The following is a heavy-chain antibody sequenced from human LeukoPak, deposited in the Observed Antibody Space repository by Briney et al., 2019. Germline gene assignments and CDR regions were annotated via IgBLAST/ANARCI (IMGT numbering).Heavy chain of an antibody. Sequence: SETLSLTCAVYGGSFSGYYWSWIRQPPGKGLEWIGEINHSGSTNYNPSLKSRVTISVDTSKNQFSLKLSSVTAADTAVYYCAGASSSWYRAPFDYWGQGTLVTVSS. D-gene: IGHD6-13*01. CDR2: INHSGST. V-gene: IGHV4-34*01. J-gene: IGHJ4*02. CDR3: AGASSSWYRAPFDY. CDR1: GGSFSGYY.